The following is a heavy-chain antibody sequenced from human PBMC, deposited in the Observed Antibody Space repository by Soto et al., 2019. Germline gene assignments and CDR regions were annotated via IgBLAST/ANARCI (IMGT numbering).Heavy chain of an antibody. D-gene: IGHD3-16*01. J-gene: IGHJ6*02. CDR1: GYTFTGYY. V-gene: IGHV1-2*04. CDR2: INPNRGGT. CDR3: ARGGEGGYYGMDV. Sequence: QVQLVQSGAEVKKPGASVKVSCKASGYTFTGYYMHWVRQAPGQGLEWMGWINPNRGGTNYAQKFQGWVTMTRDTSISTAYMELSRLRSDDTDVYYFARGGEGGYYGMDVWGQGTTVTVSS.